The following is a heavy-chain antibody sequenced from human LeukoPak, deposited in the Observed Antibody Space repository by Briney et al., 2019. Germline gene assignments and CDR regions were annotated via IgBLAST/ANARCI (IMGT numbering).Heavy chain of an antibody. J-gene: IGHJ6*04. V-gene: IGHV1-69*06. CDR3: ARGDYGDYISDYYYYGMDV. CDR2: IIPIFGTA. Sequence: GASVTVSCKASGGTFSSYAISWVRQAPGQGLEWMGGIIPIFGTANYAQKFQGRVTITADKSTSTAYMELSSLRSEDTAVYYCARGDYGDYISDYYYYGMDVWGKGTTVTVSS. CDR1: GGTFSSYA. D-gene: IGHD4-17*01.